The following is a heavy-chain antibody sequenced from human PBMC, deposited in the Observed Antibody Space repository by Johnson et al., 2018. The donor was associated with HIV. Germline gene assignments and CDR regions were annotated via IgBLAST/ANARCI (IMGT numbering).Heavy chain of an antibody. D-gene: IGHD3-3*01. V-gene: IGHV3-66*02. J-gene: IGHJ3*01. CDR3: ARGHTWPKSGFDF. CDR1: GFTVSTNY. Sequence: VQLVESGGGLVKPGGSLRLSCAASGFTVSTNYMSWVRQAPGQGLECVSLIYRGGPTPYAESMKGRLIISRDNSKNMLYLEMQSLTSEDTAVYYCARGHTWPKSGFDFWGQGTMVTVSS. CDR2: IYRGGPT.